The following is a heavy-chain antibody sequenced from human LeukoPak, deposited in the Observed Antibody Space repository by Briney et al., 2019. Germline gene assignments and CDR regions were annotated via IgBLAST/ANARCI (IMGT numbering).Heavy chain of an antibody. V-gene: IGHV3-21*01. CDR3: ARGVKSRITMIVGVDY. CDR2: ISSSSSYI. Sequence: PGGSLRLSCAASGFTFSSYSMNWVRQAPGKGLEWVSSISSSSSYIYYADSVKGRFTISRDNAKNSLYLQMNSLRAEDTAVYYCARGVKSRITMIVGVDYWGQGTLVTVSS. D-gene: IGHD3-22*01. J-gene: IGHJ4*02. CDR1: GFTFSSYS.